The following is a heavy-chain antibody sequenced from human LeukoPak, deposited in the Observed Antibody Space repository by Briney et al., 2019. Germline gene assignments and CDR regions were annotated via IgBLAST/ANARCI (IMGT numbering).Heavy chain of an antibody. D-gene: IGHD3-3*01. J-gene: IGHJ6*03. CDR1: GGTFSSYA. CDR3: ARVKIRPIFGVVIPLSGYYYMDV. Sequence: SVKVSCKASGGTFSSYAISWVRQAPGQGLEWMGGIIPIFGTANYAQKFQGRVTITTDESTSTAYMELSSLRSEDTAVYYCARVKIRPIFGVVIPLSGYYYMDVWGKGTTVTVSS. V-gene: IGHV1-69*05. CDR2: IIPIFGTA.